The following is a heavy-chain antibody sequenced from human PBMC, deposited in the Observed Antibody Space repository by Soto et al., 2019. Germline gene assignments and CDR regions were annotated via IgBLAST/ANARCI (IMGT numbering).Heavy chain of an antibody. CDR2: IGDNGDKT. CDR3: ANGPLDY. Sequence: QVRLVEYGGGLVKPGGSLRLSCVASGFTFTEYYMSWNRQAPGRGLEWVSYIGDNGDKTYYAKSVKGRFTISRDNAKSSLFLQMNSLRPEDPAVYYCANGPLDYWGQGTLVTVSS. V-gene: IGHV3-11*01. J-gene: IGHJ4*02. CDR1: GFTFTEYY.